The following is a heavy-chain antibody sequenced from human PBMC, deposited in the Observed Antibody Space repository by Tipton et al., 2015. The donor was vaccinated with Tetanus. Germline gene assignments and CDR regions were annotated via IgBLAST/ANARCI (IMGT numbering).Heavy chain of an antibody. CDR2: IYYSGSS. J-gene: IGHJ4*02. V-gene: IGHV4-39*01. CDR3: ARPGVGGYTGYYFDF. D-gene: IGHD5-12*01. CDR1: GGSVSNGSYY. Sequence: TLSLTCTVSGGSVSNGSYYWNWIRQPPGKGLEWIGHIYYSGSSYYNPTLKSRVTISVDTSKNQFSLKLDSVTAADAAVYYCARPGVGGYTGYYFDFWGQGTVVTVSS.